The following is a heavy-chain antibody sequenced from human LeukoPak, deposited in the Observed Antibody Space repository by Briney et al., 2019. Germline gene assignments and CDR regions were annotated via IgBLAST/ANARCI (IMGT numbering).Heavy chain of an antibody. J-gene: IGHJ6*02. CDR2: ISYDGSNK. V-gene: IGHV3-30*04. Sequence: GGSLRLSCAASGFTFSSYAMHWVRQAPGKGLEWVAVISYDGSNKYYADSVKGRFTISRDNSKNTLYLQMNSLRAEDTAVYYCAKIYDSSGYSFDYYYGMDVWGQGTTVTVSS. CDR3: AKIYDSSGYSFDYYYGMDV. CDR1: GFTFSSYA. D-gene: IGHD3-22*01.